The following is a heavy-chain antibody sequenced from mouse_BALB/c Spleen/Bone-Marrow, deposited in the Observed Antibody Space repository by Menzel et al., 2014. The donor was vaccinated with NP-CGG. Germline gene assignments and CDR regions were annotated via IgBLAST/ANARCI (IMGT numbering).Heavy chain of an antibody. J-gene: IGHJ4*01. CDR1: GYSITSDYA. D-gene: IGHD2-10*02. V-gene: IGHV3-2*02. CDR2: ISYSGST. Sequence: VQLVESGPGLVKPSQSLSLTCTDTGYSITSDYAWNWIRQFPGNNLEWMGYISYSGSTSYNPSLKSRISITRDTSKNQFFLQLNSVTTEDTATYYCTRKRYGSDYAMDYWGQGTSVTVSS. CDR3: TRKRYGSDYAMDY.